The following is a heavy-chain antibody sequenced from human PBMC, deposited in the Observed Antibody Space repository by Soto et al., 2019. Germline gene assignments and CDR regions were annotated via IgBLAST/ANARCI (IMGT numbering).Heavy chain of an antibody. Sequence: QVQLVQSGAEVKKPGASVKVSCKASGYTFTSYGISWVRQAPGQGLEWMGWISAYNGNTNYAQKLQGRVTMTTDTATGRAYMELRSLGSDEPAVYYCARDGGAAAGSEYYYYGMDVWGQGATVTVSS. CDR2: ISAYNGNT. D-gene: IGHD6-13*01. V-gene: IGHV1-18*01. CDR1: GYTFTSYG. CDR3: ARDGGAAAGSEYYYYGMDV. J-gene: IGHJ6*02.